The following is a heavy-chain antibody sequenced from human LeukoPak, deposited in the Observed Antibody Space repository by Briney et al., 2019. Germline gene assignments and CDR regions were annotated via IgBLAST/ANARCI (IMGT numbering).Heavy chain of an antibody. CDR2: ISPSGGST. CDR1: GYTFTSNY. CDR3: ARDLVGAIGYDWFDP. D-gene: IGHD1-26*01. J-gene: IGHJ5*02. Sequence: ASVKVSCKAFGYTFTSNYMHWVRQAPGQGPEWMGVISPSGGSTTYAQKFQGRVTLTRDMSTSTDYLELSSLRSEDTAVYYCARDLVGAIGYDWFDPWGQGTLVTVSS. V-gene: IGHV1-46*01.